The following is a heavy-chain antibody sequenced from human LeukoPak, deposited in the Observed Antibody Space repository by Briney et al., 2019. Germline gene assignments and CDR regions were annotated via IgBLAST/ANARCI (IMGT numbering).Heavy chain of an antibody. CDR1: GGSISSSSYY. CDR2: IYYSGST. Sequence: PSETLSLTCTVSGGSISSSSYYWGWIRQPPGKGLEWIGSIYYSGSTYYNPSLKSRVTISVDTSKNQFSLKLSSVTAADTAVYYCARVVVRGTNWFDPWGQGTLVTVSS. CDR3: ARVVVRGTNWFDP. V-gene: IGHV4-39*01. D-gene: IGHD3-10*01. J-gene: IGHJ5*02.